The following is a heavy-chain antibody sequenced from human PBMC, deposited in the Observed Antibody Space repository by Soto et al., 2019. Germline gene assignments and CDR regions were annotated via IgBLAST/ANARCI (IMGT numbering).Heavy chain of an antibody. Sequence: QVQLVQSGAEVKKPGASVKVSCKASGYTFTSYDINWVRQATGQGLEWMGWMNPNSGNTGYAHKFQGRVTMTGNTSIRTAYMELSSLRSDDTAVYYCARSVEWLASFDYWGQGTLVTVSS. CDR1: GYTFTSYD. V-gene: IGHV1-8*01. J-gene: IGHJ4*02. D-gene: IGHD6-19*01. CDR2: MNPNSGNT. CDR3: ARSVEWLASFDY.